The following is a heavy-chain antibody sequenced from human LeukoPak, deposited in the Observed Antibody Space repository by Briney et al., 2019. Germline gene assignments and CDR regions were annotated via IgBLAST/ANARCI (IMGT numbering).Heavy chain of an antibody. D-gene: IGHD3-10*01. CDR1: GSTFTSYG. J-gene: IGHJ3*02. CDR2: ISAYNGNT. V-gene: IGHV1-18*01. Sequence: ASVKVSCKASGSTFTSYGISWVRQAPGQGLEWMGWISAYNGNTNYAQKLQGRVTMTTDTSTSTAYMELRSLRSDDTAVYYCARAQLLWFGELSWRAFDIWGQGTMVTVSS. CDR3: ARAQLLWFGELSWRAFDI.